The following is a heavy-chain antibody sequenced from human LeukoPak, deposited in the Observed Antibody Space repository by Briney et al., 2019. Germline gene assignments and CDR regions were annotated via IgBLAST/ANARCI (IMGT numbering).Heavy chain of an antibody. CDR1: GFTFSSYS. J-gene: IGHJ4*02. CDR2: ISSSSTYI. V-gene: IGHV3-21*01. D-gene: IGHD2-2*01. Sequence: GGSLRLSCAASGFTFSSYSMNWVRQAPGKGLEWVSSISSSSTYIYYADSVKGRFTISRDNAKNSLYLQMNSLRAEDTAVYYCARARYCSSTNCYEHDYWGQGTQVTVSS. CDR3: ARARYCSSTNCYEHDY.